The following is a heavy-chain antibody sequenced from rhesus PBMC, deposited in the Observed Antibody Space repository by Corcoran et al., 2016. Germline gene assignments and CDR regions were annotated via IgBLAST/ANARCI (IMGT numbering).Heavy chain of an antibody. V-gene: IGHV4-73*01. D-gene: IGHD3-3*01. CDR2: IDGNSAST. CDR3: ARERIWTGYCTFDY. J-gene: IGHJ4*01. CDR1: GGSISGYY. Sequence: QVKLQQWGEGLVKPSETLSLTCAVYGGSISGYYWSWIRQPPGKGLEWIGNIDGNSASTNYNPSLKNRVTISKDTSKNQFSLKLSSVTAADTAVYYCARERIWTGYCTFDYGGQGVLVTVSS.